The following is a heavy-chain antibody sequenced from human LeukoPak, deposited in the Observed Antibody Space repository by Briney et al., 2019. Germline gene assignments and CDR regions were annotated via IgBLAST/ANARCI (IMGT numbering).Heavy chain of an antibody. CDR2: IYYSGST. J-gene: IGHJ3*02. CDR3: ARDNDSGGFHAFDI. Sequence: SETLSLTCTVSGGSVSSGSYYWSWIRQPPGKGLEWIGYIYYSGSTNYNPSLKSRVTISVDTSKNQFSLKLSSVTAADTAVYYCARDNDSGGFHAFDIWGQGTMVTVSS. V-gene: IGHV4-61*01. D-gene: IGHD2-15*01. CDR1: GGSVSSGSYY.